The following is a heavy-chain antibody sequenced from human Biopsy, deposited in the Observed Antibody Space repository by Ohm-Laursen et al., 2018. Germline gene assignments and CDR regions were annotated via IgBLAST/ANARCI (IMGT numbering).Heavy chain of an antibody. J-gene: IGHJ4*02. CDR1: GDSLPSGPEN. Sequence: LSLTCTVSGDSLPSGPENWSWIRQSPGQGLEYIGFIYSGGNTNYNPSLKNRVTMSVDTSKNQFYLKLYSVTAADTAVYYCARGRRTSGWPYFDNWGQGALVIVSP. D-gene: IGHD6-19*01. V-gene: IGHV4-61*01. CDR3: ARGRRTSGWPYFDN. CDR2: IYSGGNT.